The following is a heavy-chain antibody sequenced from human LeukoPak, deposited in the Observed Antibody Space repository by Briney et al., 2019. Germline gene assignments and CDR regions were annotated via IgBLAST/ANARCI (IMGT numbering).Heavy chain of an antibody. V-gene: IGHV3-66*01. CDR3: ARISNPRPKSSGPFDY. CDR2: IYSGGST. J-gene: IGHJ4*02. Sequence: GGSLRLSCAVSGFTVSSNYMSWVRQAPGKGLEWVSVIYSGGSTYYADSVKGRFTISRDNSKNTLYLQMNSLRAEDTAVYYCARISNPRPKSSGPFDYWGQGTLVTVSS. CDR1: GFTVSSNY. D-gene: IGHD3-22*01.